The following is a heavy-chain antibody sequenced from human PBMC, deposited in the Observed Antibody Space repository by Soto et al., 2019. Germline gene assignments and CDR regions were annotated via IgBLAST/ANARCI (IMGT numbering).Heavy chain of an antibody. CDR3: TRGDINYVILTGYYKVYYYYYGMDF. Sequence: ASVKVSCKASGYTFTSYYMHWVRQAPGQGLEWMGIINPSGGSTSYAQKFQGRVTMTRDTSTSTVYMELSSLRSEDTAVYYCTRGDINYVILTGYYKVYYYYYGMDFWGQGTTVTVSS. D-gene: IGHD3-9*01. CDR1: GYTFTSYY. CDR2: INPSGGST. V-gene: IGHV1-46*01. J-gene: IGHJ6*02.